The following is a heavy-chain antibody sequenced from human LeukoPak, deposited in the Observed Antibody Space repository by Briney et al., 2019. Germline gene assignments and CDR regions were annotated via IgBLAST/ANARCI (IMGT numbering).Heavy chain of an antibody. V-gene: IGHV7-4-1*02. CDR2: INTNTGNP. J-gene: IGHJ5*02. CDR1: GYTFTSYA. CDR3: AREWSLTTMVRGVISYWFDP. Sequence: ASVKVSCKASGYTFTSYAMNWVRQAPGQGLEWMGWINTNTGNPTYAQGFTGRFVFSLDTSVSTAYLQISSLKAEDTAVYYCAREWSLTTMVRGVISYWFDPWGQGTLVTVSS. D-gene: IGHD3-10*01.